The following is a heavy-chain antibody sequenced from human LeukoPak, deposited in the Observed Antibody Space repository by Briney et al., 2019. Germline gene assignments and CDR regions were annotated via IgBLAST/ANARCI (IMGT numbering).Heavy chain of an antibody. CDR2: INNDGSGT. CDR1: GFTFSSYW. J-gene: IGHJ5*02. Sequence: AGRSLRLSCAASGFTFSSYWMHWVRQAPGKGPVWVSRINNDGSGTTYADSVKGRFTISRDDAKNTLYLQMNSLRAEDTAVYYCVRGGESTWSWGQGTLVTVSS. CDR3: VRGGESTWS. V-gene: IGHV3-74*01. D-gene: IGHD2-15*01.